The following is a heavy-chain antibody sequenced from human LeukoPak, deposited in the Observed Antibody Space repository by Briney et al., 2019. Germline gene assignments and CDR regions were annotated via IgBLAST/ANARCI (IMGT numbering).Heavy chain of an antibody. D-gene: IGHD3-16*02. Sequence: GGSLRLSCAASGFTFSKAWMSWVRQAPGKGLEWVARIRSYTDGGTTEYAAPVKGRFAISRDDSKNTLYLQMNSLKTEDTAVYYCITFGGAIVRYWGQGTLVTVSS. J-gene: IGHJ4*02. V-gene: IGHV3-15*01. CDR1: GFTFSKAW. CDR3: ITFGGAIVRY. CDR2: IRSYTDGGTT.